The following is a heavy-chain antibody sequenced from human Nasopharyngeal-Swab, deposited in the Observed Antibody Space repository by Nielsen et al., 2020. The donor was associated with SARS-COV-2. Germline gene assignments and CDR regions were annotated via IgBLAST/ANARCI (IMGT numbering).Heavy chain of an antibody. CDR2: IWYDGSNK. CDR3: AREPSYHGSGSSPRGYYYYGMDV. D-gene: IGHD3-10*01. V-gene: IGHV3-33*01. Sequence: WIRQPPGKGLEWVAVIWYDGSNKYYADSVKGRFTISRDNSKNTLYLQMNSLRAEDTAVYYCAREPSYHGSGSSPRGYYYYGMDVWGQGTTVTVSS. J-gene: IGHJ6*02.